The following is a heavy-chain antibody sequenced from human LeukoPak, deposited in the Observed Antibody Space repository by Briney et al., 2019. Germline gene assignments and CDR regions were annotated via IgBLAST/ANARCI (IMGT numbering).Heavy chain of an antibody. D-gene: IGHD3-10*01. V-gene: IGHV3-7*01. CDR3: ARDRRSITMVRGGNMDV. CDR2: IKQDGSEK. CDR1: GFTFSSYW. Sequence: GGSLRLSCAASGFTFSSYWMSWVRQAPGKGLEWVANIKQDGSEKYYVDSVKGRFTISRDNAKNSLYLQMNSLRAEDTAVYYCARDRRSITMVRGGNMDVWGKGTTVTISS. J-gene: IGHJ6*03.